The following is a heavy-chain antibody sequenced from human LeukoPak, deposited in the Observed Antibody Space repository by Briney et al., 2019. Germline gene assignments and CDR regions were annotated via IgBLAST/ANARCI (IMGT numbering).Heavy chain of an antibody. J-gene: IGHJ6*03. CDR1: GGSLNSYY. CDR3: PRRAAAVGTYYIDV. Sequence: SETLPLTCTVCGGSLNSYYWNWLRQPPGKGLEGMGYIYYSGCTNYKPSLPRRVTIPVDTSKNQLSLKLSSVPAADTGVCFFPRRAAAVGTYYIDVWGRRTTVSAS. V-gene: IGHV4-59*01. CDR2: IYYSGCT. D-gene: IGHD6-13*01.